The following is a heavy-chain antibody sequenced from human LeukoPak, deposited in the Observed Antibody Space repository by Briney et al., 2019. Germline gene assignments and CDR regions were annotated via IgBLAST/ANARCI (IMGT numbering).Heavy chain of an antibody. J-gene: IGHJ5*02. CDR2: MNPNSGNT. D-gene: IGHD6-13*01. CDR1: GYTFTSYD. CDR3: ARTPTKVAAAGTSWFDP. V-gene: IGHV1-8*01. Sequence: ASVKVSCKPSGYTFTSYDINWVRQATGQGLEWMGWMNPNSGNTGYAQKFQGRVTMTRNTSISTAYMELSSLRSEDTAVYYCARTPTKVAAAGTSWFDPWGQGTLVTVSS.